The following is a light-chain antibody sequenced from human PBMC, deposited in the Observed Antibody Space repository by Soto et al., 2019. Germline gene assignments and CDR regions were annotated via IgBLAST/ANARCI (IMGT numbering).Light chain of an antibody. CDR3: SSYASSSKVV. Sequence: QSVLTQPASVSGSPGQSITISCTGTSSDVGGYKYVSWYQQHPGKAPKLMSYEVSNRPSGVYNRFSGSKSGNTASLTISGLQAEDEADYYCSSYASSSKVVFGGGTKLTVL. CDR2: EVS. CDR1: SSDVGGYKY. J-gene: IGLJ2*01. V-gene: IGLV2-14*01.